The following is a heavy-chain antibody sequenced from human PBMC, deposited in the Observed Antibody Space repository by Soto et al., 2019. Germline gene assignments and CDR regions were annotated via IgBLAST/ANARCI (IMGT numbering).Heavy chain of an antibody. Sequence: QVQLVQSGAEVKKPGASVKVSCKASGYTFTSYDINWVRQATGQRLEWMGWMNHNSGNTGYAQKFQGRVTMTRNTSISTAYMELSSLRSEDTAVYYCAVASIVVVPAAIPKWGQGTLVTVSS. J-gene: IGHJ4*02. CDR3: AVASIVVVPAAIPK. CDR1: GYTFTSYD. V-gene: IGHV1-8*01. CDR2: MNHNSGNT. D-gene: IGHD2-2*01.